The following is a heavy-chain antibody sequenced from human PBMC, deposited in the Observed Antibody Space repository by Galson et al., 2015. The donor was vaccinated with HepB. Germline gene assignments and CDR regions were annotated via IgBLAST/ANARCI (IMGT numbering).Heavy chain of an antibody. CDR1: GFTFSSYA. D-gene: IGHD3-22*01. CDR2: ISGSGGST. V-gene: IGHV3-23*01. CDR3: AIDYDSSGYYGGDY. J-gene: IGHJ4*02. Sequence: LRLSCAASGFTFSSYAMSWVRQAPGKGLEWVSAISGSGGSTYYADSVKGRFTISRDNSKNTLYLQMNSLRAEDTAVYYCAIDYDSSGYYGGDYWGQGTLVTVSS.